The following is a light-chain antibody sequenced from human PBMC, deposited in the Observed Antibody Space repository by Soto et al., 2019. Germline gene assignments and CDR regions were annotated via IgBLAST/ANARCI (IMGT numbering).Light chain of an antibody. CDR3: SSYTSSSTV. Sequence: QSVLTQPASVSGSPGQSITISCTETSSDVGGYNYVSWYQQHPGKAPKLMIYEVNNRPSGVSDRFSGSQSGNTASLTISGLQAEDEADYFCSSYTSSSTVFGGGTKVTVL. CDR2: EVN. V-gene: IGLV2-14*01. CDR1: SSDVGGYNY. J-gene: IGLJ3*02.